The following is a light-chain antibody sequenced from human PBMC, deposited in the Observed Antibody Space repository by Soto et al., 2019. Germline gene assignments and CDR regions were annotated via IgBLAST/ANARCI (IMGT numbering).Light chain of an antibody. Sequence: QSALIQPASVSGSPGQSITISCTGTTSDVGGYNHVSWFQQHPGKVPKLMIYDVNNRPSGVSNRFSGSKSGNTASLTISGRQAEDEADYYCSSYTNTNTLVFGGGTKLTVL. J-gene: IGLJ2*01. CDR3: SSYTNTNTLV. CDR1: TSDVGGYNH. CDR2: DVN. V-gene: IGLV2-14*01.